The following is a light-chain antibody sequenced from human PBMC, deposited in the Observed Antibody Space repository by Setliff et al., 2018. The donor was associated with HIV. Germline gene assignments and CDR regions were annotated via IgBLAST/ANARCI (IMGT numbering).Light chain of an antibody. CDR2: SFT. CDR3: QSYDSSLSGYV. CDR1: SSNIGAGFD. J-gene: IGLJ1*01. Sequence: QSVLTQPPSVSGAPGQRVTISCTGSSSNIGAGFDVHWYPQFPGTAPKLLIYSFTNRPSGVPDRFSGSKSGTSASLAIAGLRAEDEADYYCQSYDSSLSGYVFGTGTKVTVL. V-gene: IGLV1-40*01.